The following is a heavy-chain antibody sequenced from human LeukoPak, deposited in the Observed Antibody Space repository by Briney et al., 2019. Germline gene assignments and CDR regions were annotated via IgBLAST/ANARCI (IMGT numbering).Heavy chain of an antibody. V-gene: IGHV4-39*07. D-gene: IGHD3-22*01. J-gene: IGHJ3*02. CDR1: GGSISSYSYY. CDR3: ARDSYYDNSGEGAFDI. Sequence: SETLSLTCTVSGGSISSYSYYWGWIRQPPGKGLEWIGYIYQSGSTSYNPSLQSRVTISIDKSKNQFSLKLSSVTAADTAVYYCARDSYYDNSGEGAFDIWGQGTLVTVSS. CDR2: IYQSGST.